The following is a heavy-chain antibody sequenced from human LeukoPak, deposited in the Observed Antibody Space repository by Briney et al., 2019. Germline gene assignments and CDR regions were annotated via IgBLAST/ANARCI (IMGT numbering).Heavy chain of an antibody. CDR3: ARGDILTNYYEKGMDV. CDR1: GFTFSSYW. CDR2: IKGDGSDT. Sequence: PGGSLRLSCAASGFTFSSYWMHWVRHTQGKGLVWVSRIKGDGSDTLYADSVKGRFTISRDNSKNTVYLQMISLRAEDTAVYYCARGDILTNYYEKGMDVWGQGTTVAVSS. D-gene: IGHD3-9*01. J-gene: IGHJ6*02. V-gene: IGHV3-74*01.